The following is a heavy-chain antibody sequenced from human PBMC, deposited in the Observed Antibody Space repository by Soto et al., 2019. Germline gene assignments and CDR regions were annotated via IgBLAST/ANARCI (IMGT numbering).Heavy chain of an antibody. CDR2: IFYSGST. Sequence: PSETLSLTCTVSGGSISSSSYYWGWIRQPPGKGLEWIGSIFYSGSTYYNPSLKSRVTMSVDTSKNQFSLRLTSVTAADTAVYYCARVVGVSGSFYRSFDYWGQGALVTVSS. V-gene: IGHV4-39*01. D-gene: IGHD3-10*01. CDR1: GGSISSSSYY. J-gene: IGHJ4*02. CDR3: ARVVGVSGSFYRSFDY.